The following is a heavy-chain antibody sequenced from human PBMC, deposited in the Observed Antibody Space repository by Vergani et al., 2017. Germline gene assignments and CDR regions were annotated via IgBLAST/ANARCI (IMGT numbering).Heavy chain of an antibody. CDR3: ARSSGTRKYQLRLGYFQH. V-gene: IGHV3-NL1*01. Sequence: QEQLVESGGGVVQPGGSLRLSCTAASGSTFTTYGVHWVRQAPGKGLEWVSAISGSGGSTYYADSVKGRFTISRDNSKNTLYLQMNSLRAEDTAVYYCARSSGTRKYQLRLGYFQHWGQGTLVTVSS. J-gene: IGHJ1*01. CDR1: GSTFTTYG. D-gene: IGHD2-2*01. CDR2: ISGSGGST.